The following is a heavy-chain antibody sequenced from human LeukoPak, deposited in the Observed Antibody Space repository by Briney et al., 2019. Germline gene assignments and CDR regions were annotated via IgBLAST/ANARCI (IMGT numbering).Heavy chain of an antibody. V-gene: IGHV3-53*01. CDR3: ARDQAGATTS. Sequence: GGSLRLSCAASGFTVSSNYMTWVRQAPGKGLEWVAVIYSAGNTYYADSVKGRFAISRDNSKNTLYPQMNSLRAEDSAVYYCARDQAGATTSWGQGTLVTVSS. D-gene: IGHD1-26*01. J-gene: IGHJ5*02. CDR2: IYSAGNT. CDR1: GFTVSSNY.